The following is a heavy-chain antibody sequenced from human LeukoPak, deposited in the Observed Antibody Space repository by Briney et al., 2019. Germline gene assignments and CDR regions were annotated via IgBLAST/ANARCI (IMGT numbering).Heavy chain of an antibody. CDR3: ARDITGGFLFDY. CDR1: GDSVSSNSAA. CDR2: TYYRSEWYN. J-gene: IGHJ4*02. Sequence: SQTLSLTCAISGDSVSSNSAAWHWIRQSPSRDLQWLGRTYYRSEWYNDYAVSVKGRITINPDTSKNQFSLQLNSVTPEDTAVYYCARDITGGFLFDYWGQGTLVTVSS. V-gene: IGHV6-1*01. D-gene: IGHD1-14*01.